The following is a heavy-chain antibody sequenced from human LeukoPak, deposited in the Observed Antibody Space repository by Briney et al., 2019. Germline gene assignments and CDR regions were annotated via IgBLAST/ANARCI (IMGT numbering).Heavy chain of an antibody. V-gene: IGHV3-66*02. CDR3: ARAVGFHDPFDI. CDR2: IYSGGNT. J-gene: IGHJ3*02. Sequence: PGGSLRLSCAASGFSVSVNYMTWVRQAPGKGLEWASVIYSGGNTYYSDSVKGRFTISRDNSKNTLFLQMNSLKSEDTAMYYCARAVGFHDPFDIWGQGTVVTVSS. CDR1: GFSVSVNY. D-gene: IGHD3-3*01.